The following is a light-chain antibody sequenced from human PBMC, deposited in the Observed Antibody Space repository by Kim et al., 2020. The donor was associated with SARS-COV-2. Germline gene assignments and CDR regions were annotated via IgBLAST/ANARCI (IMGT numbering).Light chain of an antibody. Sequence: EIVLTQSPRTLSLSPGERATLSCRASQSIRRSYLAWYQQKPGQTPRLLIYGASNRATDIPDRFSGSGSGTDFILTINRLEPEDFAVYYCQHYNGSPYTFGQETKLEI. CDR3: QHYNGSPYT. CDR2: GAS. CDR1: QSIRRSY. V-gene: IGKV3-20*01. J-gene: IGKJ2*01.